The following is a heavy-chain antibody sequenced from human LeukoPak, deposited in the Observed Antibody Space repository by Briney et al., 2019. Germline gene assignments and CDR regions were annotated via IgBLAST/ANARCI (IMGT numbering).Heavy chain of an antibody. CDR1: GFTLSSYA. CDR3: ATDYYGSGSYHDY. CDR2: IRYDGSNK. Sequence: GGSLRLSCAASGFTLSSYAMSWVRQAPGKGLEWVAFIRYDGSNKYYADSVKGRFTISRDNSKNTLYLQMNSLRAEDTAVYYCATDYYGSGSYHDYWGQGTLVTVSS. D-gene: IGHD3-10*01. J-gene: IGHJ4*02. V-gene: IGHV3-30*02.